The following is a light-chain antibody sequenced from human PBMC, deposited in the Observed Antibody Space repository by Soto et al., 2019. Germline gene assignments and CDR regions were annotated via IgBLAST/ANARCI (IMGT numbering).Light chain of an antibody. CDR1: QSISSY. J-gene: IGKJ5*01. CDR2: GAS. CDR3: HQSSSTPFLGT. Sequence: DIQMTQSPSSLSASVGDRVTITCRASQSISSYLNWYQQKPGKAPKLLIYGASSLQSGVPSRFSGSGSGTDFTLTISSLQPEDFATYYCHQSSSTPFLGTFGQGTRLEIK. V-gene: IGKV1-39*01.